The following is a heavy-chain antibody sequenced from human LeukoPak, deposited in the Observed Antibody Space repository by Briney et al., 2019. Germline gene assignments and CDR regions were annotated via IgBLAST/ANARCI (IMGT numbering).Heavy chain of an antibody. D-gene: IGHD4/OR15-4a*01. CDR1: GFTFKMFA. CDR3: ARDLPVSGAYHNFDL. J-gene: IGHJ4*02. Sequence: GGSLRLSCAASGFTFKMFAMSWVRQAPGKGLEWVSGINGGGGHAYYADSVEGRFAISRDNAKNSLYLQMNSLRAEDTALYYCARDLPVSGAYHNFDLWGQGTLVTVSS. V-gene: IGHV3-23*01. CDR2: INGGGGHA.